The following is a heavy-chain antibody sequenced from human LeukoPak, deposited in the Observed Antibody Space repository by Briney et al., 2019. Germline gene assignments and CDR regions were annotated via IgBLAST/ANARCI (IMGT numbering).Heavy chain of an antibody. D-gene: IGHD4-23*01. CDR3: ARDPLYGGRGDAFDI. J-gene: IGHJ3*02. CDR1: GYTFTSYY. V-gene: IGHV1-46*01. Sequence: ASVKVSCKASGYTFTSYYMHWVRQAPGQGLEWMGIINPSGGSTSYAQKFQGRVTMTRDTSTSTVYMELSSLRSEDTAVYYCARDPLYGGRGDAFDIWGQGTMVTVSS. CDR2: INPSGGST.